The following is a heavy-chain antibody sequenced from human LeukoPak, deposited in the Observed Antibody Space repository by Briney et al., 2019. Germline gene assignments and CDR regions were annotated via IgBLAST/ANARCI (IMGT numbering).Heavy chain of an antibody. CDR2: IYYSTSN. V-gene: IGHV4-59*01. CDR1: GFSISSYY. Sequence: SETLSLTCTVSGFSISSYYWSWIRQPPGKGLGWVGYIYYSTSNNYNPSLKRRVTISVDTTKNQFLLTLSPMTAADTAFYYCERESSQGYSYEAYSFDIWGQGTMVTVSS. CDR3: ERESSQGYSYEAYSFDI. D-gene: IGHD5-18*01. J-gene: IGHJ3*02.